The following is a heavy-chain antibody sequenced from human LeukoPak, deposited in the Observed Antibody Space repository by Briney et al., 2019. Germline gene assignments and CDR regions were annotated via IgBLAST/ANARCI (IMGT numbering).Heavy chain of an antibody. CDR3: ARGGVNTMLRGVIRYYYMDV. Sequence: GGSLRLSCAASGFTDSSNYMSWVRQAPGKGLEWVSVIYRGDSTYYADSVKGRCTISRDNSKNTLYLQMNSLRAEDTAVYYCARGGVNTMLRGVIRYYYMDVWGKGTTVTISS. J-gene: IGHJ6*03. V-gene: IGHV3-53*01. CDR1: GFTDSSNY. CDR2: IYRGDST. D-gene: IGHD3-10*01.